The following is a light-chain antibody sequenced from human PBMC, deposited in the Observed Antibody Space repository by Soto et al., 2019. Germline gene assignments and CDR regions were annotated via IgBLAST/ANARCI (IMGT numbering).Light chain of an antibody. J-gene: IGKJ4*01. V-gene: IGKV3-20*01. CDR1: HIVSINY. Sequence: ETVLTQSPGTLSLSPGERATLSCRASHIVSINYLAWYQQKPGQAPRLLIYGASSRATGIPDRFSGSGSGTDFTLTISSLEPEDYAVYYCQHYGNSPLTFGGGTKVDIK. CDR2: GAS. CDR3: QHYGNSPLT.